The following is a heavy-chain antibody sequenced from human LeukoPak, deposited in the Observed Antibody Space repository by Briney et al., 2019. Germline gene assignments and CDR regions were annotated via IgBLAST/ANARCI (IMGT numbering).Heavy chain of an antibody. D-gene: IGHD6-13*01. CDR3: AKTAPALLNTAAGPY. CDR1: EFIFSDYA. J-gene: IGHJ4*02. V-gene: IGHV3-23*01. Sequence: GSLRLSCAASEFIFSDYAMGWVRQAPGKGLEWVSAISGSGGSTYYADSVKGRFTISRDNSKNTLYLQMNSLRAEDTAVYYCAKTAPALLNTAAGPYWGQGTLVTVSS. CDR2: ISGSGGST.